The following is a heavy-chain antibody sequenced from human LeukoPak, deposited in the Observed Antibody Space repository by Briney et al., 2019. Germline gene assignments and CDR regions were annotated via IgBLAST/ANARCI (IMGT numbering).Heavy chain of an antibody. CDR1: GGSISSGSYY. CDR2: IYTSGGT. CDR3: ARAVLNYGGNPYYFDY. J-gene: IGHJ4*02. D-gene: IGHD4-23*01. Sequence: NPSETLSLTCTVSGGSISSGSYYWSWIRQPAGKGLEWIGRIYTSGGTNYNPSLKSRVTISVDTSKNQFSLKLSSVTAADTAVYYCARAVLNYGGNPYYFDYWGQGTLVTVSS. V-gene: IGHV4-61*02.